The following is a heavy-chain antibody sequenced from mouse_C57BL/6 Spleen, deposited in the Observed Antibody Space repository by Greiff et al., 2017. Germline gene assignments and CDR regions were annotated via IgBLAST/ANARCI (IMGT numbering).Heavy chain of an antibody. J-gene: IGHJ4*01. CDR2: IWSGGST. CDR1: GFSLTSYG. V-gene: IGHV2-2*01. CDR3: ARNLETAQEKYAMDY. Sequence: VKLVESGPGLVQPSQSLSITCTVSGFSLTSYGVHWVRQSPGKGLEWLGVIWSGGSTDYNAAFISRLSISKDNSKSQVFFKMNSLQADDTAIYYCARNLETAQEKYAMDYWGQGTSVTVSS. D-gene: IGHD3-2*01.